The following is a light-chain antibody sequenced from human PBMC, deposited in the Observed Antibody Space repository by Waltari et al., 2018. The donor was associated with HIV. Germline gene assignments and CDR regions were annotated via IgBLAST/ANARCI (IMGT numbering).Light chain of an antibody. J-gene: IGLJ2*01. V-gene: IGLV3-1*01. Sequence: SYELTQPPSVSVSPGHTASITCSGEKLGDKYACWYQQKPGQSPVLVIYQNTKRPSGIPGRFSGSNSGNTATLTISRTQAMDEADYYCQAWDSNTAGAVFGGGTKLTVL. CDR3: QAWDSNTAGAV. CDR2: QNT. CDR1: KLGDKY.